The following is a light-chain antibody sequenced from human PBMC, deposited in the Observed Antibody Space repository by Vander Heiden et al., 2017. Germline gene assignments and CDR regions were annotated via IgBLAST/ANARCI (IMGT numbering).Light chain of an antibody. CDR1: QDIDDD. Sequence: ETTLTQSPAFLSATPGDKVNLTCTASQDIDDDMNWYQQKPGEAAIIIIQEATTLVPGISPRFSGSGYGTDFTLIINNIESEDAVDYFCLQHDNCPPWTFGQGTKVEIK. CDR2: EAT. CDR3: LQHDNCPPWT. J-gene: IGKJ1*01. V-gene: IGKV5-2*01.